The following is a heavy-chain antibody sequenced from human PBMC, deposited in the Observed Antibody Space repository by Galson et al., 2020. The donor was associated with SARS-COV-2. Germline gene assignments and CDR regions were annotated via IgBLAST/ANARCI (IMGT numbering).Heavy chain of an antibody. CDR3: VRDVHLDYFDY. D-gene: IGHD1-1*01. CDR2: ISPSGSNT. CDR1: GYTFTNHF. Sequence: ASVKVSCKTSGYTFTNHFMHWVRQAPGQGLEWMGIISPSGSNTSYAQKFQGRVTMTTDTSTSTVFMELRSLRSEDTAIYYCVRDVHLDYFDYWGQGTLVTGAS. J-gene: IGHJ4*02. V-gene: IGHV1-46*01.